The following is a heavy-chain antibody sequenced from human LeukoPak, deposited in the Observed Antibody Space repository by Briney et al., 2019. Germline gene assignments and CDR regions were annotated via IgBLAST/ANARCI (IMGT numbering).Heavy chain of an antibody. CDR3: ARDRTARPPYDFWSGYYSGYYYGMDV. CDR1: GFTFSSYW. V-gene: IGHV3-7*01. Sequence: PGGSLRLSCAASGFTFSSYWMSWVRQAPGKGLEWVANIKQDGSEKYYVDSVKGRFTISRDNAKNSLYLQMNSLRAEDTAVYYCARDRTARPPYDFWSGYYSGYYYGMDVWGQGTTVTVSS. D-gene: IGHD3-3*01. CDR2: IKQDGSEK. J-gene: IGHJ6*02.